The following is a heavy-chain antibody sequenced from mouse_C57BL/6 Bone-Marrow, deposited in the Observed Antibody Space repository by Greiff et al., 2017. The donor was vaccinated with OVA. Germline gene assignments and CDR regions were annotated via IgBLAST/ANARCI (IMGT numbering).Heavy chain of an antibody. J-gene: IGHJ4*01. V-gene: IGHV1-69*01. CDR3: ERGNIGITTYAMDY. CDR1: GYTFTSYW. CDR2: IDPSDSNT. D-gene: IGHD5-2*01. Sequence: QVQLQQPGAELVMPGASVKLSCKASGYTFTSYWMHWVKQRPGQGLEWIGEIDPSDSNTNYNQKFKGKSTLTVDKSSSTAYMQLSSLTSEDSAVYYCERGNIGITTYAMDYWGQGTSVTVSS.